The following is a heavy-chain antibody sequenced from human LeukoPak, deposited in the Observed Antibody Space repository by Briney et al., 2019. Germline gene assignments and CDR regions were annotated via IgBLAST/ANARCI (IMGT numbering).Heavy chain of an antibody. V-gene: IGHV3-23*01. CDR1: GFTFSNFA. J-gene: IGHJ2*01. Sequence: GGSLRLSCAASGFTFSNFAMAWVRQVPGKGPEWVSGISGNGGNTYYTDSVKGRFTVSRDNSKNTLFLLMNSLRAEDTAIYYCARHFHPAETTGGYFDLWGRGTLVTVSA. CDR2: ISGNGGNT. CDR3: ARHFHPAETTGGYFDL. D-gene: IGHD4-17*01.